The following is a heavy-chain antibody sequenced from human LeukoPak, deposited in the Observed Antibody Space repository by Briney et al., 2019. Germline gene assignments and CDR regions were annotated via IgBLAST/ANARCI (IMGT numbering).Heavy chain of an antibody. Sequence: GGSLRLSCAASGFTFSTYWMHWVRQAPGKGLVWVSRSKSDGSTNYADSVKGRFTISRDNAKNTVSLQMNSLRPEDTGVYYCARAPSEIGGYYPEYFRHWGQGTLVTVSS. V-gene: IGHV3-74*01. J-gene: IGHJ1*01. CDR3: ARAPSEIGGYYPEYFRH. CDR2: SKSDGST. D-gene: IGHD3-22*01. CDR1: GFTFSTYW.